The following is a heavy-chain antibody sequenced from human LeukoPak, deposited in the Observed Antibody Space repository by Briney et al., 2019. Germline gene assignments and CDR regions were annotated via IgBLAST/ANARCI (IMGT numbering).Heavy chain of an antibody. J-gene: IGHJ4*02. CDR3: ARRVTRMIVVVFDY. V-gene: IGHV4-59*01. D-gene: IGHD3-22*01. CDR2: IYYSGST. Sequence: PSETLSLTCTVSGGSISSYYWSWIRQPPGKGLEWIGYIYYSGSTNYNPSLKSRVTISVDTSKNQFSLKLSSVTAADTAVYYCARRVTRMIVVVFDYWGQGTLVTVSS. CDR1: GGSISSYY.